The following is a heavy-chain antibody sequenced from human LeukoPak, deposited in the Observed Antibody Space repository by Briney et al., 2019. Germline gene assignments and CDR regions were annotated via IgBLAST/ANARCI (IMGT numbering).Heavy chain of an antibody. CDR1: GGTFSSYA. V-gene: IGHV1-69*05. CDR3: ARDGGAAHDFWSGYLGYYFDY. D-gene: IGHD3-3*01. CDR2: IIPIFGTA. J-gene: IGHJ4*02. Sequence: VASVKVSCKASGGTFSSYAISWVRQAPGQGLEWMGGIIPIFGTANYAQKFQGRVTITTDESTSTAYMELSSLRSEDTAVYYCARDGGAAHDFWSGYLGYYFDYWGQGTLVTVSS.